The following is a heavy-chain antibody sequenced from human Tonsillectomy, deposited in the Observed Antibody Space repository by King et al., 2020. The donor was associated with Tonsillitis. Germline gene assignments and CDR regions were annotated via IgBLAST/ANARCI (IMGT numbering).Heavy chain of an antibody. CDR1: GYTFTSYG. CDR3: ARDHCSSTSCYNWFDP. CDR2: ISGHNGNT. D-gene: IGHD2-2*01. Sequence: VQLVESGAEVKKPGASVKVSCKASGYTFTSYGISWVRQAPGQGLEWMGWISGHNGNTKYAQKVQGRGTMTTDTSTSTAYMELRSLRSDDTAVYYCARDHCSSTSCYNWFDPWGQGTLVTVSS. V-gene: IGHV1-18*01. J-gene: IGHJ5*02.